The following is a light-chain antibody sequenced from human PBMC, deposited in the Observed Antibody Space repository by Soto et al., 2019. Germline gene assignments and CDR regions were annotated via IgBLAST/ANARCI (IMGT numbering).Light chain of an antibody. CDR1: QSIRSW. CDR3: QQYGSYPRA. CDR2: KAS. J-gene: IGKJ3*01. Sequence: DIQMTQSPPTLSASVGDRVTITCRASQSIRSWLAWYQQKPGKAPKLLIYKASNLETGVPSRFSGSASGTEFALTISRLQPDDFATYYCQQYGSYPRAFGPGTKVYIK. V-gene: IGKV1-5*03.